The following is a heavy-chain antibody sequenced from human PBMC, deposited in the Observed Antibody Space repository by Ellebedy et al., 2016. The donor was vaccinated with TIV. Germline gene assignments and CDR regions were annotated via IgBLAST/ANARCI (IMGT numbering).Heavy chain of an antibody. CDR3: ARGGYNYGNNYYYYYGMDV. D-gene: IGHD5-18*01. CDR1: GFIFNNYW. Sequence: GESLKISCTASGFIFNNYWMSWVRQAPGKGLEWVANIKQDGSEKYYVDSVKGRFTISRDNADNSLYLQMNSLRAEDTALYYCARGGYNYGNNYYYYYGMDVWGQGTTVTVSS. CDR2: IKQDGSEK. J-gene: IGHJ6*02. V-gene: IGHV3-7*03.